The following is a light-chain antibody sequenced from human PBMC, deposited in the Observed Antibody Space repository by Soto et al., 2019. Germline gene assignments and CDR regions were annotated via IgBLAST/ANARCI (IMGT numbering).Light chain of an antibody. CDR1: QSVSSTY. V-gene: IGKV3-20*01. Sequence: EIVLTQSPGTLSLSPGERATLSCRASQSVSSTYLAWYQHKPGQPSTLLIYGASSRVTGIPDRFSGSGSGTDFTLTISRLEPEDFAVYYCQLYGSSSTWTFGQGTKVEIK. CDR2: GAS. J-gene: IGKJ1*01. CDR3: QLYGSSSTWT.